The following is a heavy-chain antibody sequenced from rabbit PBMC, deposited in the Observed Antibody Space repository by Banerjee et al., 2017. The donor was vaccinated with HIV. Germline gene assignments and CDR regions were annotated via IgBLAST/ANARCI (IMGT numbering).Heavy chain of an antibody. CDR3: ARDLAGVIGWNFNL. J-gene: IGHJ4*01. CDR2: IYAGSSGST. V-gene: IGHV1S45*01. CDR1: GFSFSSSYW. D-gene: IGHD4-1*01. Sequence: EESGGDLVKPEGSLTLTCTASGFSFSSSYWICWVRQAPGKGLEWIACIYAGSSGSTYYASWAKGRFTISKTSWTTVTLQMTSLTAADTASYFCARDLAGVIGWNFNLWGPGTLVTVS.